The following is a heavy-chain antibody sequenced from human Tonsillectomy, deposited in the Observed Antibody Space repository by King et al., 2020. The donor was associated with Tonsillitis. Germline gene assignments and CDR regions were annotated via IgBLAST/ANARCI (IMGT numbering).Heavy chain of an antibody. V-gene: IGHV4-34*01. CDR3: ARGIMTTAPFEN. J-gene: IGHJ4*01. Sequence: VQLQQWGAGLLKPSETLSLTCAVSGGSFSGYSWSWIRQPPGKGLEWIGEINHSGSTNYNPSLKSRVTMSVDTSKNQFSLKLSSVTAADTAVYYCARGIMTTAPFENWGHGTQVTVSS. CDR1: GGSFSGYS. D-gene: IGHD4-17*01. CDR2: INHSGST.